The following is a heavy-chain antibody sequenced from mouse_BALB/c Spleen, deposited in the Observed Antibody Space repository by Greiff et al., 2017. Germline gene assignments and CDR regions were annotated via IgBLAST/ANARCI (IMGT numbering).Heavy chain of an antibody. CDR3: ARDYGSSYAMDY. V-gene: IGHV5-9-4*01. D-gene: IGHD1-1*01. Sequence: EVQGVESGGGLVKPGGSLKLSCAASGFTFSSCAMSWVRQSPEKRLEWVAEISSGGSYTYYPDTVTGRFTISRDNAKNTLYLEMSSLRSEDTAMYYCARDYGSSYAMDYWGQGTSVTVSS. CDR1: GFTFSSCA. J-gene: IGHJ4*01. CDR2: ISSGGSYT.